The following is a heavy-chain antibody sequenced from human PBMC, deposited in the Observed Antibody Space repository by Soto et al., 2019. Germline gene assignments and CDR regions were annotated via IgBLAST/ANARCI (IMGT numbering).Heavy chain of an antibody. V-gene: IGHV4-31*03. CDR2: IYYSGST. D-gene: IGHD6-19*01. Sequence: QVQLQESGPGLVKPSQTLSLTCTVSGGSISSGGYYWSWIRQHPGKGLEWIGYIYYSGSTYYNPSLKSRVTISVDTSKNQFSLKLSSVTAADTAVYYCARAGMVQWLARGRGYFDYWGQGTLVTVSS. J-gene: IGHJ4*02. CDR3: ARAGMVQWLARGRGYFDY. CDR1: GGSISSGGYY.